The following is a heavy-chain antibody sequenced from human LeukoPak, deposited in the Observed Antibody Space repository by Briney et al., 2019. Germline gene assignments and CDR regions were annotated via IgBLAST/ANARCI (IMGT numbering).Heavy chain of an antibody. CDR1: GGSISSGDYY. CDR3: ARGRFRLPGY. CDR2: IYYSGST. Sequence: SETLSLTCTVSGGSISSGDYYWSWIRQPPGKGLEWIGYIYYSGSTYYNPSLKSRVTISVDTSKNQFSLKLSSVTAADTAVYHCARGRFRLPGYWGQGTLVTVSS. V-gene: IGHV4-30-4*08. J-gene: IGHJ4*02. D-gene: IGHD5-12*01.